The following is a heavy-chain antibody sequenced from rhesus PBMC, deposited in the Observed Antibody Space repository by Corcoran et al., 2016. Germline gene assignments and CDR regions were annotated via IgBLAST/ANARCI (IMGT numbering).Heavy chain of an antibody. J-gene: IGHJ4*01. D-gene: IGHD4-29*01. CDR2: IYGSGGST. CDR1: GGSISSSNW. CDR3: ARRTTVAARDFDY. V-gene: IGHV4-93*02. Sequence: QVQLQGSGPAVVKPSETLSLTCAVPGGSISSSNWWSWIRQSPGKGVEWIGGIYGSGGSTQDTPPLKSRVTISIDTSKNQFSLKLSSVTAADTAVYYCARRTTVAARDFDYWGQGVLVTVSS.